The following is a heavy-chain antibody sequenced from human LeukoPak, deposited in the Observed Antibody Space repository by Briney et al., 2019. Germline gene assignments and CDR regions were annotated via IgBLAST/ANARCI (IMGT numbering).Heavy chain of an antibody. CDR1: GFTFSKYW. V-gene: IGHV3-7*01. Sequence: GGSLRLSCAASGFTFSKYWMSWVRQAPGRGLEWVANIKEDGSEKYYVDSVKGRFTISRDNSKNTLYLQMNSLRAEDTAVYYCASTQRGDYFDYWGQGTLVTVSS. CDR3: ASTQRGDYFDY. J-gene: IGHJ4*02. D-gene: IGHD2-15*01. CDR2: IKEDGSEK.